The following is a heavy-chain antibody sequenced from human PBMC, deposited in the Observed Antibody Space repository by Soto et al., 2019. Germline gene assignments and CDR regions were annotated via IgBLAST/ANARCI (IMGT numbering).Heavy chain of an antibody. CDR1: GGSISNGGYY. CDR3: ASLNKLARTRYSSSPRHGMDV. D-gene: IGHD6-6*01. Sequence: SDTLSLTCTVSGGSISNGGYYLSWIRQHPGKGLEWIGYIYYSGSTYYNPSLKSRVTISVDTSKNQFSLKLSSVTAADTAVYYCASLNKLARTRYSSSPRHGMDVWGQGTTVTVSS. CDR2: IYYSGST. V-gene: IGHV4-31*03. J-gene: IGHJ6*02.